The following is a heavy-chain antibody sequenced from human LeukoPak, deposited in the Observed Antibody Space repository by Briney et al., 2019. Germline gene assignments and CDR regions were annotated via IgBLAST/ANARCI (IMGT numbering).Heavy chain of an antibody. V-gene: IGHV1-58*02. CDR1: GLTFTSSA. J-gene: IGHJ3*02. CDR2: IVVGNGNT. CDR3: AAAPLAYSSGWYDAFDI. D-gene: IGHD6-19*01. Sequence: SVKVSCKASGLTFTSSAMQWVRQARGQRLEWIGWIVVGNGNTNYAQKFQERVTITRDMSTSTAYMELSSLRSEDTAVYYCAAAPLAYSSGWYDAFDIWGQGTMVTVSS.